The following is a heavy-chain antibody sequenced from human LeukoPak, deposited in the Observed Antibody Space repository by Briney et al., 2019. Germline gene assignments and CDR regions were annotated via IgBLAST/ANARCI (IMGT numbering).Heavy chain of an antibody. CDR1: GFTFDNYA. J-gene: IGHJ4*02. Sequence: GGSLRLSCAASGFTFDNYAMHWVRQAPGKGLEWVSSISSSSSYIYYADSVKGRFTISRDNAKNSLYLQMNSLRAEDTAVYYCARDMTDDYWGQGTLVTVSS. CDR2: ISSSSSYI. CDR3: ARDMTDDY. D-gene: IGHD3-16*01. V-gene: IGHV3-21*01.